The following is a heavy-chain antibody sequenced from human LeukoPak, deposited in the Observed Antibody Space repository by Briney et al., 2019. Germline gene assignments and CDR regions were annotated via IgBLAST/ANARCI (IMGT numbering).Heavy chain of an antibody. D-gene: IGHD1-26*01. Sequence: PGGSLRLSCAASGFTFSSYGMHWVRQAPGKGLEWVAVIWYDGSNKYYADSVKGRFTISRDNSKNTLYLQVNSLRAEDTAVYYCARDSGNYYLDYWGQGTLVTVSS. CDR3: ARDSGNYYLDY. CDR2: IWYDGSNK. V-gene: IGHV3-33*01. CDR1: GFTFSSYG. J-gene: IGHJ4*02.